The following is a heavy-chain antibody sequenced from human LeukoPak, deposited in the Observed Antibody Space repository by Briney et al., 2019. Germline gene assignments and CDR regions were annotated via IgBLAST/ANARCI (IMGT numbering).Heavy chain of an antibody. J-gene: IGHJ4*02. D-gene: IGHD2-15*01. V-gene: IGHV3-9*01. CDR3: ARVPGYCSGGSCYFYYFDY. CDR1: GFTFDDYA. CDR2: ISWNSGSI. Sequence: HAGRSLRLSCAASGFTFDDYAMHWVRQAPGKGLEWVSGISWNSGSIGYGDSVKGRFTISRDNAKNSLYLQMNSLRAEDTAVYYCARVPGYCSGGSCYFYYFDYWGQGTLVTVSS.